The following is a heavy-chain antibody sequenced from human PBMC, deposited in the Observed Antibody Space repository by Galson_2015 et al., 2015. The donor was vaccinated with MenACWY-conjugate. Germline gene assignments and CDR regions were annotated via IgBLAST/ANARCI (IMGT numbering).Heavy chain of an antibody. D-gene: IGHD3/OR15-3a*01. Sequence: SLRLSCAASGFSFSSYWMHWVRQLPGKGPVWVSRINSDGSSTSYADSVKGRFTISRDNAKNTLYLQMSSLRAEDTAVYYCARKGPKGLPPDGFDIWGQGTMVTVSS. CDR3: ARKGPKGLPPDGFDI. CDR2: INSDGSST. J-gene: IGHJ3*02. V-gene: IGHV3-74*01. CDR1: GFSFSSYW.